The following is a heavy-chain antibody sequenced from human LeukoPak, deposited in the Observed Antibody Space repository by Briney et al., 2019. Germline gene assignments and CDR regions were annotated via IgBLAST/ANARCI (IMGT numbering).Heavy chain of an antibody. V-gene: IGHV4-59*01. D-gene: IGHD4-17*01. CDR3: ARRRGGDYGMYYYYYMDV. CDR2: IYYSGST. Sequence: SETLSLTCTVSGGSISSYYWSWIRQPPGKGLEWLGYIYYSGSTNYNPSLKSRVTISVDTSKNQFSLKLSSVTAADTAVYYCARRRGGDYGMYYYYYMDVWGKGTTVTVSS. J-gene: IGHJ6*03. CDR1: GGSISSYY.